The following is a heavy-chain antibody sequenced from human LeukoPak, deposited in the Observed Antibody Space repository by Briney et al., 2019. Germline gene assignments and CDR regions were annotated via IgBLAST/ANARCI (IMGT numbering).Heavy chain of an antibody. CDR2: ISSSSSYI. CDR3: ARPGLITFGNWFDP. D-gene: IGHD3-16*01. J-gene: IGHJ5*02. Sequence: GGSLRLSCAASGFTFSSYSMNWVRQAPGKGLEWVSSISSSSSYIYYADTVKGRFTISRDNSKNSLYLQMNSLRAEDTAVYYCARPGLITFGNWFDPWGQGTLVTVSS. V-gene: IGHV3-21*01. CDR1: GFTFSSYS.